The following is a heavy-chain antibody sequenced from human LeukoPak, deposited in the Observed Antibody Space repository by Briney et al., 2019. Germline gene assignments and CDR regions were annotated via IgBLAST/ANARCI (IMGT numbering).Heavy chain of an antibody. V-gene: IGHV3-49*04. J-gene: IGHJ6*02. Sequence: PGGFLRLSCTGFGFTSGDHAMSWVRQAPGKGLEWVSFIRSKAYGGTTEYAASVKGRFSISRADSISIAYLQMNSLKTEDTAVYYCTREPIQLWLHNGMDVWGQGTTVTVSS. CDR1: GFTSGDHA. D-gene: IGHD5-18*01. CDR3: TREPIQLWLHNGMDV. CDR2: IRSKAYGGTT.